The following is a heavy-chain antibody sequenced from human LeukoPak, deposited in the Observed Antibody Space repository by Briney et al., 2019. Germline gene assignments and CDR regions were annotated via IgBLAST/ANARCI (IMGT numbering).Heavy chain of an antibody. CDR3: ARDPGAFPYFFDY. V-gene: IGHV3-23*01. J-gene: IGHJ4*02. CDR1: GFTFSSYV. CDR2: ISGSGDIT. D-gene: IGHD4/OR15-4a*01. Sequence: GGSLRLSCAASGFTFSSYVMSWVRQAPGKGLEWVSAISGSGDITYYVDSVKGRFTISRDNSKNTLYLQMNSLRAEDTAVYYCARDPGAFPYFFDYWGQGTLVTVSS.